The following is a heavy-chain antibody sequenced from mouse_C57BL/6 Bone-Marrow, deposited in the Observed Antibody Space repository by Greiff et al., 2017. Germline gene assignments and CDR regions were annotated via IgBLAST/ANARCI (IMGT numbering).Heavy chain of an antibody. CDR2: IDPSDSYT. CDR1: GYTFTSYW. D-gene: IGHD1-1*01. J-gene: IGHJ1*03. Sequence: VKLQQPGAELVMPGASVKLSCKASGYTFTSYWMHWVKQRPGQGLEWIGEIDPSDSYTNYNQKFKGKSTLTVDKSSSTAYMQLSSLTSEDSAVYYCARDDYGSSYWYFDVWGTGTTVTVSS. V-gene: IGHV1-69*01. CDR3: ARDDYGSSYWYFDV.